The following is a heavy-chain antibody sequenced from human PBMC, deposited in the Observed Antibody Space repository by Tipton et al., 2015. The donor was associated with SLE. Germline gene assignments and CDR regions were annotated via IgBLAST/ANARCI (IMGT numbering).Heavy chain of an antibody. CDR3: AGDAVVAATESAFDI. CDR2: IYTSGNT. J-gene: IGHJ3*02. V-gene: IGHV4-4*02. D-gene: IGHD2-15*01. CDR1: GDSMNSTNW. Sequence: PGLVKPSGTLSLTCAVSGDSMNSTNWWSWVRQPPGKGLEWLGYIYTSGNTNYNPSLKSRVTISVDTSKNQFSLKLSSVTAADTAVYYCAGDAVVAATESAFDIWGQGTMVTVSS.